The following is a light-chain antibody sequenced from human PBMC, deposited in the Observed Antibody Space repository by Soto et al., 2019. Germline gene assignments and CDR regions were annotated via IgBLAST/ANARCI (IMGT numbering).Light chain of an antibody. CDR2: GAS. Sequence: EIVMTQSPATLSVSPGERATLSCRASQSVSSNLAWYQQKPGQAPRLLIYGASTRATGIPARFSGSGSGTEFTLTSISLQSEDFAVYYCQQYNNWPQTFGQGTKVEIK. J-gene: IGKJ1*01. V-gene: IGKV3-15*01. CDR3: QQYNNWPQT. CDR1: QSVSSN.